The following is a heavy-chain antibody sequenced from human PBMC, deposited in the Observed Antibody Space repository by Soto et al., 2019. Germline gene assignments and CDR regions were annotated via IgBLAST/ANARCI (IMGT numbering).Heavy chain of an antibody. CDR2: IYYSGST. V-gene: IGHV4-61*08. CDR1: CGSISSGDYY. D-gene: IGHD4-17*01. CDR3: ARHNSYGDYVLDY. Sequence: SETLSLTWTVSCGSISSGDYYRSWIRQPPGKGLEWIGYIYYSGSTNYNPSLKSRVTISVDTSKNQFSLKLSSVTAADTAVYYCARHNSYGDYVLDYWGQGTLVTVSS. J-gene: IGHJ4*02.